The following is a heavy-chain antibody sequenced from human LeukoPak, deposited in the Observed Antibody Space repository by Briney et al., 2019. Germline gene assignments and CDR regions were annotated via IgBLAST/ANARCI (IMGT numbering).Heavy chain of an antibody. D-gene: IGHD6-19*01. V-gene: IGHV4-34*01. CDR2: INHSGST. CDR1: GGSFSGYY. Sequence: SETLSLTCAVYGGSFSGYYWSWIRQPPGKGLEWIGEINHSGSTNYHPSLKSRVTISVDTSKNQFSLKLSSVTAEDTAVYYCAKDPPSPLSSSGWYYWFDPWGQGTLVTVSS. CDR3: AKDPPSPLSSSGWYYWFDP. J-gene: IGHJ5*02.